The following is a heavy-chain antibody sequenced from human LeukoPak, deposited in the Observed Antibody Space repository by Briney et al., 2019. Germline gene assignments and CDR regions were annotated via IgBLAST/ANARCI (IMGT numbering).Heavy chain of an antibody. CDR2: IKSKTDGGTT. Sequence: GGSLRLSCAASGFTFSNAWMSWVRQAPGKGLEWVGRIKSKTDGGTTDYAAPVKGRFTISRDDSKNTLYLQMNSLKTEDTAVYYCVYYYDSSGYYQAYWGQGTLVTVSS. D-gene: IGHD3-22*01. V-gene: IGHV3-15*01. CDR3: VYYYDSSGYYQAY. CDR1: GFTFSNAW. J-gene: IGHJ4*02.